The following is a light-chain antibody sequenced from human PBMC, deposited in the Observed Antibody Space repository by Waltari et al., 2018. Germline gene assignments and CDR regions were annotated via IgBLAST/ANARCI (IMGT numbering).Light chain of an antibody. CDR3: QQRSNWPPLT. J-gene: IGKJ4*01. CDR2: EAS. V-gene: IGKV3-11*01. Sequence: EIVLTQSPATLSLSPGDRATLPCRASQSVSSYLGWYQQKPGQAPRLLIYEASNRATGIPPRFSGSGSGTDFTLTISSLEPEDFAVYYCQQRSNWPPLTFGGGTKVEIK. CDR1: QSVSSY.